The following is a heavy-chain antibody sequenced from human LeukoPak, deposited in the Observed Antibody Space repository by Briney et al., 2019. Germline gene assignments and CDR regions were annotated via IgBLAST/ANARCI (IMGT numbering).Heavy chain of an antibody. J-gene: IGHJ4*02. CDR3: ARERLYVSENVYYFDY. Sequence: SVKVSCKASGGTFSSYAISWVRQAPGQGLEWMGRIIPVLDIANYAQKFQGRVTITADKSTNTVYMELNSLTSEDTAVYYCARERLYVSENVYYFDYWGRGTLVTVSS. V-gene: IGHV1-69*04. CDR1: GGTFSSYA. D-gene: IGHD3-10*01. CDR2: IIPVLDIA.